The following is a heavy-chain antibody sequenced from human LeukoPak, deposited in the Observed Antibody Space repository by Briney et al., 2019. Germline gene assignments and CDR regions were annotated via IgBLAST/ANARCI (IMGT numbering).Heavy chain of an antibody. Sequence: SVKVSCKASGGTFSSYAISWVRQAPGQGLEWMGRIIPILGIANYAQKFQGRVTMTTDTSTSTAYMELRSLRSDDTAVYYCAREMNRGSYGWWGQGTLVTVSS. CDR3: AREMNRGSYGW. J-gene: IGHJ4*02. CDR1: GGTFSSYA. D-gene: IGHD1-26*01. CDR2: IIPILGIA. V-gene: IGHV1-69*04.